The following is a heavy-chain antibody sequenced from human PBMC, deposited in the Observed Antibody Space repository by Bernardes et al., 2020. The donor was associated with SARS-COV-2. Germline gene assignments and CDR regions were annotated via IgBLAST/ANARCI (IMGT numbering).Heavy chain of an antibody. Sequence: GGSLRLSCAASGFTFSSYAMSWVRQAPGKGLEWVSAISGSGGSTYYADSVKGRFTISRDNSKNTLYLQMNSLRAEDTAVYYCAKDHRLSGIVLMVYAKDYWGQGTLVTVSS. CDR3: AKDHRLSGIVLMVYAKDY. V-gene: IGHV3-23*01. CDR2: ISGSGGST. D-gene: IGHD2-8*01. J-gene: IGHJ4*02. CDR1: GFTFSSYA.